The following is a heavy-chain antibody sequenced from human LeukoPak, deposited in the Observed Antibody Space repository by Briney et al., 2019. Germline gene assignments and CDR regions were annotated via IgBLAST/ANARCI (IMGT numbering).Heavy chain of an antibody. CDR2: INPNSGGT. Sequence: GASVKVSCKASGYTFTGYYIHWVRQAPGQGLEWMGWINPNSGGTNYAQKFQGRVTMTRDTSISTAYMELSRLRSDDTAVYYCARLPYCSSTSCYLAPDDYYYYGMDVWGQGTTVTVSS. CDR3: ARLPYCSSTSCYLAPDDYYYYGMDV. D-gene: IGHD2-2*01. V-gene: IGHV1-2*02. CDR1: GYTFTGYY. J-gene: IGHJ6*02.